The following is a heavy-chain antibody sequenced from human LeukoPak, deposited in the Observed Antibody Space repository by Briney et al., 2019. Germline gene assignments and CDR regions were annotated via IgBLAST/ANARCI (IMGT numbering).Heavy chain of an antibody. CDR2: ISSNGGST. D-gene: IGHD3-22*01. CDR1: GFTFSSYA. V-gene: IGHV3-64*01. Sequence: GSLRLSCAASGFTFSSYAMHWVRQAPGKGLEYVSAISSNGGSTYYANSVKGRFTISRDNSKNTLYLQMGSLRAEDMAVYYCARVRPHYYDSSAYPDYWGQGTLVTVSS. CDR3: ARVRPHYYDSSAYPDY. J-gene: IGHJ4*02.